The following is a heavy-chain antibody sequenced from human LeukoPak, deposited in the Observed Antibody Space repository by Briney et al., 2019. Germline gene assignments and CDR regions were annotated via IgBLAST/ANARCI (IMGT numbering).Heavy chain of an antibody. CDR1: GYTFTGYY. D-gene: IGHD6-25*01. J-gene: IGHJ6*03. Sequence: ASVKVSCKASGYTFTGYYMHWVRQAPGQGLEWMGWINPNSGGTNYAQKFQGRVTMTRDTSISTAYMGLSRLRSDDTAVYYCARGQGAAYLLYYYYYMDVWGKGTTVTVSS. V-gene: IGHV1-2*02. CDR2: INPNSGGT. CDR3: ARGQGAAYLLYYYYYMDV.